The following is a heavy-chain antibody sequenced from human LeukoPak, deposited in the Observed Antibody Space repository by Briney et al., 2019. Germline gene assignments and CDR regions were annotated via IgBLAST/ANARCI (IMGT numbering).Heavy chain of an antibody. CDR2: INDSGGT. CDR1: GGSFSSCY. D-gene: IGHD4/OR15-4a*01. J-gene: IGHJ6*02. CDR3: ARDYTLTTFPYGMDV. Sequence: PSETLSLTCSVYGGSFSSCYWSWIRQPPGKGLEWIGEINDSGGTNYNPSLKSRVTISVDTSKNQFSLKLSSVTAADTAVYYCARDYTLTTFPYGMDVWGQGTTVTVSS. V-gene: IGHV4-34*01.